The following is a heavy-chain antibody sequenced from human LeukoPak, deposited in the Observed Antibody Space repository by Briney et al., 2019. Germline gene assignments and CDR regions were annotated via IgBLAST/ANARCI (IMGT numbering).Heavy chain of an antibody. Sequence: GPSVKLSRNASGDTFSSYAISWVRHPPGQAREWMGSHIPIFCIENYTQKSQGRVPITADKSTSTAYMELSSLRSEDTAVYYCARDKGYYYDSSAHRGYYGMDVWGQGTTVSVSS. CDR1: GDTFSSYA. V-gene: IGHV1-69*04. CDR2: HIPIFCIE. CDR3: ARDKGYYYDSSAHRGYYGMDV. D-gene: IGHD3-22*01. J-gene: IGHJ6*02.